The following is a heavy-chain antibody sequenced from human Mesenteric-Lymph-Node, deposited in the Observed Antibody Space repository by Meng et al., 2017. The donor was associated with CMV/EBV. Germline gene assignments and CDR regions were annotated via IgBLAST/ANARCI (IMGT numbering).Heavy chain of an antibody. D-gene: IGHD3-9*01. V-gene: IGHV4-34*01. Sequence: VQLHQWGGGMLKTSETPSVTCAVYGVSFSGYYWNWIRQSPEKGLEWIGEINHSGSTTYNPSFTSRIIISVDTSTNQISLNMSSVTAADTAVYYCARGSSYDILTGYFDYWGQGALVTVSS. CDR2: INHSGST. J-gene: IGHJ4*02. CDR3: ARGSSYDILTGYFDY. CDR1: GVSFSGYY.